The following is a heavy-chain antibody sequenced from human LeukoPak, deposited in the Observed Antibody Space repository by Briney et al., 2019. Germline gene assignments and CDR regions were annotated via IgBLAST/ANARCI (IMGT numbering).Heavy chain of an antibody. Sequence: ASVKVSCKTSGYSFTDYYMHWVRQAPGQGLEWMGWINPNSGGTSSAQKFQGRVTMTRDTSITTVYMEVRWLTSDDTAIYYCARADRLHGGPYLIGPWGLGTLVTVSS. CDR3: ARADRLHGGPYLIGP. D-gene: IGHD2-21*01. J-gene: IGHJ5*02. CDR2: INPNSGGT. V-gene: IGHV1-2*02. CDR1: GYSFTDYY.